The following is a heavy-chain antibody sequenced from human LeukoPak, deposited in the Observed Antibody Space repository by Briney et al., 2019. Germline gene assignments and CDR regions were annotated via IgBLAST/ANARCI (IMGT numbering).Heavy chain of an antibody. J-gene: IGHJ4*02. Sequence: ASVKVSCTTSGFTFKDYYIHWVRQAPGQGLEWMGWLNPYSGGTNYAQKFQGRVTLTRDTSITTAYMDLSSLTSDDTAPYYCARALTRYSTAWYGYWGQGTLVTVSS. V-gene: IGHV1-2*02. CDR1: GFTFKDYY. D-gene: IGHD6-19*01. CDR3: ARALTRYSTAWYGY. CDR2: LNPYSGGT.